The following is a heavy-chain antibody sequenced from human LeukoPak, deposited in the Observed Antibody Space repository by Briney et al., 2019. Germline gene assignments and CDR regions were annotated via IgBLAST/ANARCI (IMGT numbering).Heavy chain of an antibody. CDR1: GYTFTSYY. Sequence: GASVKVSCKASGYTFTSYYMHRVRQAPGQGLEWVGWINPNSGGTNYAQKFQGRVTMTRDTSISTAYMELSRLRSDDTAVYYCARDPTTKGYCSSTSCYPNWFDPWGQGTLVTVSS. V-gene: IGHV1-2*02. CDR3: ARDPTTKGYCSSTSCYPNWFDP. J-gene: IGHJ5*02. CDR2: INPNSGGT. D-gene: IGHD2-2*01.